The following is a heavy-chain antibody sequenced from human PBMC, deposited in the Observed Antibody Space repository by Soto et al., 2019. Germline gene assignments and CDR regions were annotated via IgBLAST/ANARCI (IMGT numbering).Heavy chain of an antibody. CDR1: GFTFSSYA. CDR2: ISYDGSNK. D-gene: IGHD6-19*01. V-gene: IGHV3-30-3*01. J-gene: IGHJ4*02. CDR3: ASSSGYSSGWFDY. Sequence: QVQLVESGGGVVQPGRSLRLSCAASGFTFSSYAMHWVRQAPGKGLEWVAVISYDGSNKYYADSVKGRFTISRDNSKNTLYLKMNSLRAEDTAVYYCASSSGYSSGWFDYWGQGTLVTVSS.